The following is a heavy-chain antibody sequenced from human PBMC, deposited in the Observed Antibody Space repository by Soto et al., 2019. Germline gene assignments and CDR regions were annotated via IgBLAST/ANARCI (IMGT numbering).Heavy chain of an antibody. CDR1: VFTFSSYE. Sequence: GGSLRLSCAASVFTFSSYEMNWVRQAPGKGLEWVSYISSSGSTIYYADSVKGRFTISRDNAKNSLYLQMNSLRAEDTAVYYCARAPTYYDFWSGYYVSYYYGMDVWGQGTTVTVSS. V-gene: IGHV3-48*03. J-gene: IGHJ6*02. CDR3: ARAPTYYDFWSGYYVSYYYGMDV. CDR2: ISSSGSTI. D-gene: IGHD3-3*01.